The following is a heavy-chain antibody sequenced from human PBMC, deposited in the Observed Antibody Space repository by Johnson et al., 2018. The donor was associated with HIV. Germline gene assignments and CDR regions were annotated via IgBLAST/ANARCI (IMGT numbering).Heavy chain of an antibody. D-gene: IGHD1-26*01. CDR2: ISYDGNNK. J-gene: IGHJ3*02. Sequence: QVQLVESGGGVVQPGRSLRLSCAASGFTVSTYAMHWVRQAPGRGLEWVAVISYDGNNKYYAESVRGRFTISRDTSKNTRYLQMNSLTTEDTAVYYFASRPEWGLSPEVFDIWGQGTMVTASS. V-gene: IGHV3-30-3*01. CDR1: GFTVSTYA. CDR3: ASRPEWGLSPEVFDI.